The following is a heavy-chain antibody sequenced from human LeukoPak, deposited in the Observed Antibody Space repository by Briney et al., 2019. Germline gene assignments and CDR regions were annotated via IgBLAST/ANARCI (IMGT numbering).Heavy chain of an antibody. J-gene: IGHJ4*02. CDR2: IKSKSDGGTA. Sequence: GGSLRLSCAASGFTVSNAWMNWVRQAPGKGLEWVALIKSKSDGGTADYAAPVKGRFTISRDDSKNTLNLQMNSLKTEDTAVYYCARPKPLYSGFDYWGQGTLVTVSS. V-gene: IGHV3-15*01. D-gene: IGHD1-14*01. CDR1: GFTVSNAW. CDR3: ARPKPLYSGFDY.